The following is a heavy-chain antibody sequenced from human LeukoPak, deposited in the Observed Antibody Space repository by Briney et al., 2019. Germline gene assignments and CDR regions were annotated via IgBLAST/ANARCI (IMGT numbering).Heavy chain of an antibody. V-gene: IGHV4-39*07. CDR1: GGSIRSSSYY. D-gene: IGHD3-3*01. CDR2: IYYSGST. J-gene: IGHJ4*02. Sequence: ASETLSLTCNVSGGSIRSSSYYWGWIRQPPGEGLEWIGSIYYSGSTYYNSSLKSRVTISVDTSKNQFSLKLSSVTAADTAVYYCARTAPEHHDFWSGYELDYWGQGTLVTVSS. CDR3: ARTAPEHHDFWSGYELDY.